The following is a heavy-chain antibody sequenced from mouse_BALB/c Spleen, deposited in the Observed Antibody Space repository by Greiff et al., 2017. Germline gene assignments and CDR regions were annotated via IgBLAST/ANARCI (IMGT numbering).Heavy chain of an antibody. D-gene: IGHD1-1*01. Sequence: EVKLVESGPGLVKPSQSLSLTCTVTGYSITSDYAWNWIRQFPGNKLEWMGYISYSGSTSYNPSLKSRISITRDTSKNRFFLQLNSVTTEDTATYYCARGNYYGSSAWFAYWGQGTLVTVSA. CDR2: ISYSGST. J-gene: IGHJ3*01. V-gene: IGHV3-2*02. CDR1: GYSITSDYA. CDR3: ARGNYYGSSAWFAY.